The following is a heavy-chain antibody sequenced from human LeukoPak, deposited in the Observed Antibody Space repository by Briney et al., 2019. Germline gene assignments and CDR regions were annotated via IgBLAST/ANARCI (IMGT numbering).Heavy chain of an antibody. V-gene: IGHV3-30*01. Sequence: GSLRLSCAASGFTVSSHAMHWVRKAPGKGLEWLAIILYDGSSTYYADSVKGRFTISRDNSKNTLYLQMNSLRGEDTARYYCARDVSGSYCTDYWGQGTLVTVSS. J-gene: IGHJ4*02. CDR1: GFTVSSHA. CDR3: ARDVSGSYCTDY. D-gene: IGHD1-26*01. CDR2: ILYDGSST.